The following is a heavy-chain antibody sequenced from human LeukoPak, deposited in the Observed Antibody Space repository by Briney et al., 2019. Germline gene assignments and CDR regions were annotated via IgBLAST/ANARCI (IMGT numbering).Heavy chain of an antibody. CDR3: VRGGQSTNCFDY. CDR1: GFIFSSYA. J-gene: IGHJ4*02. Sequence: GGSLRLSCAASGFIFSSYAMQWVRQAPGKELECISAITGNGGGTFYADSVKGRFTISRDNSKNTLFLQMDSLKAEDMAVYYCVRGGQSTNCFDYWGQGILVTVSS. CDR2: ITGNGGGT. D-gene: IGHD1-1*01. V-gene: IGHV3-64*02.